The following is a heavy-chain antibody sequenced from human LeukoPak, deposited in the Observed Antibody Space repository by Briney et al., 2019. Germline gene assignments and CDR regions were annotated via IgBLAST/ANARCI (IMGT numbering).Heavy chain of an antibody. V-gene: IGHV4-4*07. Sequence: PSETLSLTCTVSGGSISSYYWSWIRQPAGKGLEWIGRIYTSGSTNYNPSLKSRVTMSVDTSKNQFPLKLSSVTAADAAVYYCARDEVYSSSWYYFDYWGQGTLVTVSS. D-gene: IGHD6-13*01. CDR2: IYTSGST. CDR3: ARDEVYSSSWYYFDY. J-gene: IGHJ4*02. CDR1: GGSISSYY.